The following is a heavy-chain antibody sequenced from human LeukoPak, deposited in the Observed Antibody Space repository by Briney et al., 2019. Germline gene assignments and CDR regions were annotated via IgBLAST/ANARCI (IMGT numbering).Heavy chain of an antibody. CDR1: GGTFSSYA. CDR3: ARDGHTAMVLPLPLNY. Sequence: SVKVSCKASGGTFSSYAISWVRQAPGQGLEWMGRIIPIFGIANYAQKLQGRVTITADKSTSTAYMELSSLRSEDTAVYYCARDGHTAMVLPLPLNYWGQGTLVTVSS. D-gene: IGHD5-18*01. CDR2: IIPIFGIA. J-gene: IGHJ4*02. V-gene: IGHV1-69*04.